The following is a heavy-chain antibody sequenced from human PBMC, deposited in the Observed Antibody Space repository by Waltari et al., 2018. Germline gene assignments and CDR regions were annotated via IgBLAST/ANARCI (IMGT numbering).Heavy chain of an antibody. Sequence: EVQLLESGGGWVQPGGSLRLSCVASGFTFSRSAMSWVRQAPGKGLEWVSHIISSGGTTYYADSVKGRFTISRDISKNTLYLQMNSLRAGDTAVYFCTKEQYQPGGMDVWGQGTTVTVSS. V-gene: IGHV3-23*01. CDR1: GFTFSRSA. D-gene: IGHD1-26*01. J-gene: IGHJ6*02. CDR2: IISSGGTT. CDR3: TKEQYQPGGMDV.